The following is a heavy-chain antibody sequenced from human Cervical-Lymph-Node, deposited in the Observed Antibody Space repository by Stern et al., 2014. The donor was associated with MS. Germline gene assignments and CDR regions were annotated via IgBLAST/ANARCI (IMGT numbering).Heavy chain of an antibody. D-gene: IGHD3-3*01. V-gene: IGHV1-24*01. CDR3: ARERFGGLSQLYYYGLDV. CDR1: GKSLREVS. J-gene: IGHJ6*02. CDR2: FDPEDGRR. Sequence: QVQLVQSGAEVKKPGASVKVSCKVSGKSLREVSIHWVRQAPGKGLEWMGGFDPEDGRRKVAQNFQGRVAMTEDSFTDTAYMDLRSLRSDDTAVYYCARERFGGLSQLYYYGLDVWGQGTTVTVSS.